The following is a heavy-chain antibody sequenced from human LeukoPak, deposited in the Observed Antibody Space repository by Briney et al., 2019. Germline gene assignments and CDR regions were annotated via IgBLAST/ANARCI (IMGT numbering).Heavy chain of an antibody. V-gene: IGHV4-38-2*02. CDR3: ARDEGLEPKVNWFDP. D-gene: IGHD1-1*01. Sequence: SETLSLTCTVAGYSISSGYYWGWIRQPPGKGLEWIGSIYHSGSTYYNPSLKSRVTISVDTSKNQFSLKLSSVTAADTAVYYCARDEGLEPKVNWFDPWGQGTLVTVSS. CDR1: GYSISSGYY. CDR2: IYHSGST. J-gene: IGHJ5*02.